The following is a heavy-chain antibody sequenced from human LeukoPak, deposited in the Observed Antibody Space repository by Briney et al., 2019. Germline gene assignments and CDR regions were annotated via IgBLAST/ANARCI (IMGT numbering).Heavy chain of an antibody. J-gene: IGHJ6*03. CDR1: GFTFSSYA. Sequence: PGGSLRLSCAASGFTFSSYAMSWVRQAPGKGLEWVSAISGSGGSTYYADSVKGRFTISRDNSKNTLYLQMNSLRAEDTAVYYCAKGQADYYYYYMDVWGKGTTVTVSS. CDR3: AKGQADYYYYYMDV. V-gene: IGHV3-23*01. CDR2: ISGSGGST.